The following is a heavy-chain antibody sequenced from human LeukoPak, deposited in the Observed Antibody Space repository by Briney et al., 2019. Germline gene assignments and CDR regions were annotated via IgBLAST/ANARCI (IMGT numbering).Heavy chain of an antibody. Sequence: ASVKVSCKASGYTFTGYYMHWVRQAPGQGLEWMGWINPNSGGTNYAQKFQGRVTMTRDTSINTAYMELSRLRSDDTAVYYCARVPRRYCSGEHCYPFDYWGQGTLVTVSS. J-gene: IGHJ4*02. V-gene: IGHV1-2*02. CDR2: INPNSGGT. CDR1: GYTFTGYY. D-gene: IGHD2-15*01. CDR3: ARVPRRYCSGEHCYPFDY.